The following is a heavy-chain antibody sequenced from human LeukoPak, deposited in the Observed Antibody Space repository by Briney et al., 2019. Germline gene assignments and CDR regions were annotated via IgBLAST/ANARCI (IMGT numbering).Heavy chain of an antibody. Sequence: SDTLSLTCTVSGGSISSYYGSWIRLPPGKGLDWIGYMYYSGSTNYTPSLQSRVTISVDTSKNQFSLKLSSVTAADTAVYYCARDRGSGYFDYWGPGTLVTVSS. CDR2: MYYSGST. CDR3: ARDRGSGYFDY. V-gene: IGHV4-59*13. CDR1: GGSISSYY. D-gene: IGHD2-15*01. J-gene: IGHJ4*02.